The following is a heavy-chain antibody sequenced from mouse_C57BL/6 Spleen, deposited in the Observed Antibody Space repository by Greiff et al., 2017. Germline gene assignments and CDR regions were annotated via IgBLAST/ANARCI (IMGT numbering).Heavy chain of an antibody. Sequence: VQLQESGPELVKPGASVKISCKASGYSFTGYYIHWVKQSSEKSLEWIGEFNPSTGGTSYNQKFKGKATLTVDKSSSTAYMQLRSLTSEDSAVYYCAKYHYYGSSLYAMDYWGQGTSVTVSS. V-gene: IGHV1-43*01. CDR3: AKYHYYGSSLYAMDY. CDR2: FNPSTGGT. CDR1: GYSFTGYY. J-gene: IGHJ4*01. D-gene: IGHD1-1*01.